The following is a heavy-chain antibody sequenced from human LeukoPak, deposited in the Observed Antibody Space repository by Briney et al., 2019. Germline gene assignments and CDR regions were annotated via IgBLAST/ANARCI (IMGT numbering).Heavy chain of an antibody. CDR3: ARGTAVLYYYGSGSYYNWFDP. V-gene: IGHV4-59*12. CDR2: IYYSGST. CDR1: GGSISSYY. D-gene: IGHD3-10*01. Sequence: SETLSLTCTVSGGSISSYYWSWIRQPPGKGLEWIGYIYYSGSTNYNPSLKSRVTISVDTSKNQFSLKLSSVTAADTAVYYCARGTAVLYYYGSGSYYNWFDPWGQGTLVTVSS. J-gene: IGHJ5*02.